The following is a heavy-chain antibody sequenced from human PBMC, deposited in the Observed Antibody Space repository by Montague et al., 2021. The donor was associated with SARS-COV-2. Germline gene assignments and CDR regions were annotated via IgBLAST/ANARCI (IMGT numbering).Heavy chain of an antibody. V-gene: IGHV4-39*01. J-gene: IGHJ5*02. Sequence: SEILSLTCTVSGGSVGSSHYYWAWIRQPPGKGLEWIGTIYYSGSTYYXXXPRSRVTIDVDASTNQFSLKLHSVTAADTAVYFCARGLYNWNYEHWFDTWGQGTLVTVSS. D-gene: IGHD1-7*01. CDR1: GGSVGSSHYY. CDR3: ARGLYNWNYEHWFDT. CDR2: IYYSGST.